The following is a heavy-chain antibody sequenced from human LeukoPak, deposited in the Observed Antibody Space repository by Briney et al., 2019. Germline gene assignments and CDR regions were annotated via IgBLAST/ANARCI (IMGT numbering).Heavy chain of an antibody. CDR1: GGSISSSNW. J-gene: IGHJ6*02. CDR3: ARGCSGGSCYYYYYGMDV. CDR2: INHSGST. V-gene: IGHV4-4*02. D-gene: IGHD2-15*01. Sequence: SGTLSLTCAVSGGSISSSNWWSWVRQPPGKGLEWIGEINHSGSTNYNPSLKSRVTISVDTSKNQFPLKLSSVTAADTAVYYCARGCSGGSCYYYYYGMDVWGQGTTVTVSS.